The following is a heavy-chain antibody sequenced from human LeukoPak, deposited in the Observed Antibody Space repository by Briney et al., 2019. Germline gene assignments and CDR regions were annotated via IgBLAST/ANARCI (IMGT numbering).Heavy chain of an antibody. J-gene: IGHJ3*02. D-gene: IGHD3-9*01. V-gene: IGHV5-51*01. CDR1: GYSFTSYW. Sequence: GESLKISCKGSGYSFTSYWIGWVRQMPGKGLEWMGIIYPGDSDTRYSPSFQGQVTISADKSISTAYLQWSSLKASDTAMYYCARHRGYYDILTGLRALDAFDIWGQGTMVTVSS. CDR2: IYPGDSDT. CDR3: ARHRGYYDILTGLRALDAFDI.